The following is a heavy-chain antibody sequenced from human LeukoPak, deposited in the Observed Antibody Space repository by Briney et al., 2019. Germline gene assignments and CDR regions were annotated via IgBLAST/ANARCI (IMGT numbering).Heavy chain of an antibody. J-gene: IGHJ6*02. CDR2: INPNSGGT. CDR1: GYTFTGYY. D-gene: IGHD2-2*01. Sequence: EASVKVSCKASGYTFTGYYMHWVRQAPGQGLEWIGWINPNSGGTNYAQKFQGRVTMTRDTSISTAYMELSRLRSDDTAVYYCAGGFSGQVVSSYYGMDVWGQGTTVTVSS. V-gene: IGHV1-2*02. CDR3: AGGFSGQVVSSYYGMDV.